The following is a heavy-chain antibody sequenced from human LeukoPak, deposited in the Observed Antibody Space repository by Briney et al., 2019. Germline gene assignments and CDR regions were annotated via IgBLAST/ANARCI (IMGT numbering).Heavy chain of an antibody. V-gene: IGHV3-30*18. CDR2: ISYDGSNK. Sequence: PGRSLRLSCAASGFTFSSYGMHWVRQAPGKGLEWVAVISYDGSNKYYADSVKGRFTISRDNSKNTLYLQMNSLRAEDTAVYYCAKSRRIAVAGTIYYYGMDVWGQGTTVTVSS. CDR3: AKSRRIAVAGTIYYYGMDV. J-gene: IGHJ6*02. CDR1: GFTFSSYG. D-gene: IGHD6-19*01.